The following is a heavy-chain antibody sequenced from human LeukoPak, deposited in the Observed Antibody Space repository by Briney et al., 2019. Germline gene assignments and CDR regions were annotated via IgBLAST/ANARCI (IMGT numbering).Heavy chain of an antibody. CDR1: GYTFTSYA. CDR3: ARLCSGGSCYYYFDY. CDR2: INAGNGNT. D-gene: IGHD2-15*01. Sequence: EASVKVSCKASGYTFTSYAMHWVRQAPGQRLEWMGWINAGNGNTKYSQKFQGRVTITRDTSASTAYMELSSLRSEDTAVYHCARLCSGGSCYYYFDYWGQGTLVTVSS. V-gene: IGHV1-3*01. J-gene: IGHJ4*02.